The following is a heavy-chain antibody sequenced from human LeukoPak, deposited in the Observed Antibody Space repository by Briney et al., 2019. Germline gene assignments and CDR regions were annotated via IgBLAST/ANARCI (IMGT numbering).Heavy chain of an antibody. CDR1: GFTFSDYY. Sequence: GGSLRLSCAGSGFTFSDYYMSWVRQAPGKGLEWVSAISGSGGSTYYADSVKGRFTISGDNSKNTLYLQMNSLRAEDAAVYYCAKDPNPRYYDSTREFDYWGQGTLVTVSS. V-gene: IGHV3-23*01. CDR2: ISGSGGST. CDR3: AKDPNPRYYDSTREFDY. D-gene: IGHD3-22*01. J-gene: IGHJ4*02.